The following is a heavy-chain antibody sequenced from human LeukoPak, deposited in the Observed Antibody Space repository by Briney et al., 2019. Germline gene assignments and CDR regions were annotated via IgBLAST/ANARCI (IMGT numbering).Heavy chain of an antibody. D-gene: IGHD3-10*01. CDR2: ISGSGGST. CDR3: AKFGLAGSGRYHDAFDI. CDR1: GFTFSSYG. J-gene: IGHJ3*02. Sequence: GGSLRLSCAASGFTFSSYGMTWVPQAPGKGLEWVSAISGSGGSTYYADSVKGRSTISRDNSKNTLYLQMNSLRAEDTAVYYCAKFGLAGSGRYHDAFDIWGQGTMVTVSS. V-gene: IGHV3-23*01.